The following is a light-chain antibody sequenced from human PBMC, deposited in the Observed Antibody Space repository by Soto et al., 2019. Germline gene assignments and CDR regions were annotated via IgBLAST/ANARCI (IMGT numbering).Light chain of an antibody. J-gene: IGLJ1*01. Sequence: QSVLTQPASVSGSPGQSITISCTGTSTDVGRYNYVSWYQQHPGKAPKLMVYDGSNRPSWVSNRFSGSKSGITASLTISGLQAEDEADYYCTSYTSDSTYVFGTGTKLTVL. CDR1: STDVGRYNY. V-gene: IGLV2-14*01. CDR2: DGS. CDR3: TSYTSDSTYV.